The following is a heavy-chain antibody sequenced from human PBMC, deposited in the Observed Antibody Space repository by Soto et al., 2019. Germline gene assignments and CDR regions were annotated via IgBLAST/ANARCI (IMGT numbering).Heavy chain of an antibody. CDR2: MNPNSGNT. CDR3: ARGITIFGVVPG. J-gene: IGHJ4*02. Sequence: GASVKVSCKASGYTFTGYYMHWVRQATGQGLEWMGWMNPNSGNTGYAQKFQGRVTMTRNTSISTAYMELSSLRSEDTAVYYCARGITIFGVVPGWGQGTLVTVSS. D-gene: IGHD3-3*01. V-gene: IGHV1-8*02. CDR1: GYTFTGYY.